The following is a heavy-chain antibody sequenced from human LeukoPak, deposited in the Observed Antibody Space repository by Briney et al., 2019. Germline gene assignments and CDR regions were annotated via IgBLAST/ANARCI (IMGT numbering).Heavy chain of an antibody. CDR3: ARGNYYDSSGYIDY. V-gene: IGHV4-30-4*01. CDR2: IYYSGST. J-gene: IGHJ4*02. D-gene: IGHD3-22*01. CDR1: GGSISSGDYY. Sequence: PSQTLSLTCTVSGGSISSGDYYWSWIRQPPGKGLEWIGYIYYSGSTYYNPSLKSRVTISVDTSKNQFSLKLGSVTAADTAVYYCARGNYYDSSGYIDYWGQGTLVTVSS.